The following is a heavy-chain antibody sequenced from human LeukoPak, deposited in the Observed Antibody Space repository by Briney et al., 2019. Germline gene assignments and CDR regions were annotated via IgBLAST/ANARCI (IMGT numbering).Heavy chain of an antibody. J-gene: IGHJ4*02. V-gene: IGHV3-7*01. D-gene: IGHD3-10*01. Sequence: PGGSLRLSCAASGFTFSSYWMSWVRQAPGKGLEWVANIKQDGSEKYYVDSVKGRFTISRDNAKNSLYLQMNSLRAEDTAVYYCARGYYGSGSSYFDYWGQGTLVTVSS. CDR2: IKQDGSEK. CDR1: GFTFSSYW. CDR3: ARGYYGSGSSYFDY.